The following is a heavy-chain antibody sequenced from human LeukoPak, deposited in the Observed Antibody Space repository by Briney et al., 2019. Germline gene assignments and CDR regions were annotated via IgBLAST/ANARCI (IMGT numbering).Heavy chain of an antibody. CDR3: ARDCSSTSCYGTFDY. J-gene: IGHJ4*02. CDR2: IFYDGTT. V-gene: IGHV4-59*02. Sequence: PSETLSLTCNVAGVSVSSYYWGWIRQPPGKGLEWIAYIFYDGTTNYNPSLKSRVTISVDTSKNQFSLKLSSVTAADTAVYYCARDCSSTSCYGTFDYWGQGTLVTVSS. D-gene: IGHD2-2*01. CDR1: GVSVSSYY.